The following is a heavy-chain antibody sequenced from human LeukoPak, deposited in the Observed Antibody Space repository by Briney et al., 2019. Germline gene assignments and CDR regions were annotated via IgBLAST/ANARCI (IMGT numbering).Heavy chain of an antibody. CDR1: GFTFRSYA. CDR2: ISGSGGDT. CDR3: AKTTAGYSSGRYPGWPIDY. Sequence: GGSLRLSCAASGFTFRSYAIYWVRQAPGKGLEWVSGISGSGGDTYFADSVRGRFTISRDHSKNTVSLQMDSLRVEDTAVYYCAKTTAGYSSGRYPGWPIDYWGQGTLVTVSS. J-gene: IGHJ4*02. D-gene: IGHD6-19*01. V-gene: IGHV3-23*01.